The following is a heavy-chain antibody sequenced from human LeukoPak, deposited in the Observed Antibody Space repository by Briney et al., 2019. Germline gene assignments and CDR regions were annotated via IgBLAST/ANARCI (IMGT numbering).Heavy chain of an antibody. CDR2: IYYSGTT. V-gene: IGHV4-59*01. D-gene: IGHD2-21*02. CDR3: ARGGTRDGGHYSDY. CDR1: GGSISSYY. Sequence: SETLSLTCTVSGGSISSYYWSWIRQPPGKGLEWIGDIYYSGTTNYNPSLKGPVAISIDTSKNQFSLKRSSVTAADTAVYYCARGGTRDGGHYSDYWGQGTLVTVSS. J-gene: IGHJ4*02.